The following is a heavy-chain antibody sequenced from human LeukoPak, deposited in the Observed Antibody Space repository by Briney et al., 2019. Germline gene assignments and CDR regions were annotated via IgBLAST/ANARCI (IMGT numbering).Heavy chain of an antibody. D-gene: IGHD3-10*01. V-gene: IGHV1-8*01. CDR2: MNPNSGNT. CDR3: ARGLRITMVRGVRYYFDY. CDR1: GYTFTSYD. Sequence: ASVKVSCKASGYTFTSYDINWVRQATGQGLEWMGWMNPNSGNTGYAQKFQGRVTMTRNTSISTAYMELSSLRSEDTAVYYCARGLRITMVRGVRYYFDYWGQGTLVTVSS. J-gene: IGHJ4*02.